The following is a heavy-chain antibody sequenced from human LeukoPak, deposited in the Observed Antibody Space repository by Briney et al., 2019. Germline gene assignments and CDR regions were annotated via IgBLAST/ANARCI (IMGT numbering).Heavy chain of an antibody. D-gene: IGHD4-17*01. CDR1: GFTFSSYG. Sequence: PGRSLRLSCAASGFTFSSYGMHWVRQAPGKGLEWVAVISYDGSNKYYADSVKGRFTISRDNSKNTLYLQMNSLRAEDTAVYYCAKVPYGDYVSHFDYWGQGTLVTVSS. J-gene: IGHJ4*02. CDR3: AKVPYGDYVSHFDY. CDR2: ISYDGSNK. V-gene: IGHV3-30*18.